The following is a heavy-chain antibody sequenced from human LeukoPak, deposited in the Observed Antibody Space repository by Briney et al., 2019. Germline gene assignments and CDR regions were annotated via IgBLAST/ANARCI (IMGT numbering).Heavy chain of an antibody. CDR2: IHYTGRT. J-gene: IGHJ5*02. D-gene: IGHD5-24*01. CDR1: GGSISSGDYF. Sequence: SETLSLTCNVSGGSISSGDYFWNWIRQPPGKGLEWLGYIHYTGRTYYNPSLQSRVTVSVDTSKNQLSLRLSSVTAADTAITGYQRATWFDPWGQGTLVTVSS. V-gene: IGHV4-30-4*03. CDR3: QRATWFDP.